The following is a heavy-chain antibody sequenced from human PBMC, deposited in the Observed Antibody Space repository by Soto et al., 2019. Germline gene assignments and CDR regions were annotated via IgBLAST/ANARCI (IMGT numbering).Heavy chain of an antibody. D-gene: IGHD3-9*01. J-gene: IGHJ6*02. CDR3: ARDRPPVRTGAIDWWAYDCYGMDV. CDR2: TYYRSKWYN. V-gene: IGHV6-1*01. Sequence: SQTLSLTCAISGDSVSSNSAAWNWIRQSPSRGLEWLGRTYYRSKWYNDYAVSVKSRITINPDTSKNQFSLQLNSVTPEDTAVYYCARDRPPVRTGAIDWWAYDCYGMDVWGQGTTVTVSS. CDR1: GDSVSSNSAA.